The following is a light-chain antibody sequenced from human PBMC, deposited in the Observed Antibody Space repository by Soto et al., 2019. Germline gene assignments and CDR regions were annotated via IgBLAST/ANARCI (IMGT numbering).Light chain of an antibody. CDR1: QDIRND. J-gene: IGKJ4*01. Sequence: IQMTQSPSSLSASVGDRVTITCRARQDIRNDLGWYQQKPGRAPRRLIYAASNLQSGVPSRFSGSGSGTEFTLTINSLQPEDFATYYCLEHSLYPLLTFGGGTKVDIK. V-gene: IGKV1-17*01. CDR3: LEHSLYPLLT. CDR2: AAS.